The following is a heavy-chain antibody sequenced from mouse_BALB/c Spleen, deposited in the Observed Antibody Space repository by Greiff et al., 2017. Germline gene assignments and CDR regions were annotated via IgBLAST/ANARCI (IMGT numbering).Heavy chain of an antibody. J-gene: IGHJ4*01. CDR3: ARHGYDSYAMDY. V-gene: IGHV5-12-2*01. CDR1: GFTFSSYT. Sequence: EVKLMESGGGLVQPGGSLKLSCAASGFTFSSYTMSWVRQTPEKRLEWVAYISNGGGSTYYPDTVKGRFTISRDNAKNTLYLQMSSLKSEDTAMYYCARHGYDSYAMDYWGQGTSVTVSS. D-gene: IGHD1-1*02. CDR2: ISNGGGST.